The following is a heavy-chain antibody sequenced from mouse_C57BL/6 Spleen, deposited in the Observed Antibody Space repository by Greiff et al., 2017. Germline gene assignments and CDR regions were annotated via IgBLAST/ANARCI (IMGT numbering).Heavy chain of an antibody. CDR1: GYTFTDYN. CDR2: INPKDGGT. CDR3: ARRYLYYYGSSPYWYFDV. J-gene: IGHJ1*02. D-gene: IGHD1-1*01. V-gene: IGHV1-18*01. Sequence: EVKLMQSGPELVKPGASVKIPCTASGYTFTDYNMDWVKQSHGKSLEWIGGINPKDGGTIYTPKFKGKATLTVDKSSSTAYMELRSLTSEDTAVYYCARRYLYYYGSSPYWYFDVWGTGTTVTVSS.